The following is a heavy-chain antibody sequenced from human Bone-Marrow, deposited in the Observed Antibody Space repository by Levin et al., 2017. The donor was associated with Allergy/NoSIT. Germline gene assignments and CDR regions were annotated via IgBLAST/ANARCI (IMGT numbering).Heavy chain of an antibody. J-gene: IGHJ4*02. CDR2: IHYSGDT. D-gene: IGHD3-16*01. V-gene: IGHV4-59*08. Sequence: PSQTLSLTCTVSGDSISDTYWSWIRQPPGKGLEWIAYIHYSGDTNYNRSLTSRVTISLDTSKNHFSLNLSSVTAADTAVYYCARHPPTSPFDYWGQGTLVTVSS. CDR3: ARHPPTSPFDY. CDR1: GDSISDTY.